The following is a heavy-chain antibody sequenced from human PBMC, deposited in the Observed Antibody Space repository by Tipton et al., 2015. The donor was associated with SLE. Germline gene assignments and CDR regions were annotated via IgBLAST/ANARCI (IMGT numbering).Heavy chain of an antibody. CDR3: ARGDGPNDAFDI. Sequence: SLRLSCAASGFTFSSFEMNWVRQAPGKGLEWVSYISTSVGTIYYADSVKGRFTISRDNAKNSLYLQMNSLRAEDTAVYYCARGDGPNDAFDIWGQGTMVTVSS. V-gene: IGHV3-48*03. CDR2: ISTSVGTI. J-gene: IGHJ3*02. D-gene: IGHD3/OR15-3a*01. CDR1: GFTFSSFE.